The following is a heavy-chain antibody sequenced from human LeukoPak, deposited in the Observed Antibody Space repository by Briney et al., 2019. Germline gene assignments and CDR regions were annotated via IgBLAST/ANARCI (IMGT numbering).Heavy chain of an antibody. J-gene: IGHJ4*02. CDR3: VRDKRRFYYANSEYYFDL. D-gene: IGHD3-22*01. V-gene: IGHV3-30*03. Sequence: GGSLRLSCGASGFTFSSYGMHWVRQAPGKGLEWVAVISDDGNKKYYADSVKGRFTISRDNSKNTLYLQMNSLSTEDTALYYCVRDKRRFYYANSEYYFDLWGQGTLVTVSS. CDR2: ISDDGNKK. CDR1: GFTFSSYG.